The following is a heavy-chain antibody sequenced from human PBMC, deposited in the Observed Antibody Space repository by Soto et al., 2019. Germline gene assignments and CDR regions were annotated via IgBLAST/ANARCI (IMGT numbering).Heavy chain of an antibody. D-gene: IGHD6-19*01. J-gene: IGHJ4*02. V-gene: IGHV1-2*02. CDR3: ARDRGYSRGPHDY. Sequence: GASVKVSCKATGYTFTGYYMHWVRQAPGQGLEWMGWINPNSGGTNYAQKFQGRVTMTRDTSISKAYMELSRLRSDDTAGYYCARDRGYSRGPHDYWGKGTLVTVSS. CDR1: GYTFTGYY. CDR2: INPNSGGT.